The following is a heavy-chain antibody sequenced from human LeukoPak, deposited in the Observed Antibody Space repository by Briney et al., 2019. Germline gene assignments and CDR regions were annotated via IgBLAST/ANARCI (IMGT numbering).Heavy chain of an antibody. CDR2: ISSSSSYI. Sequence: GGSLRLSCAASGFTFSSYSMNWVRQAPGKGLEWVSSISSSSSYIYYADSVKGRFTISRDNAKNSLYLQMNSLRAEDTAVYYCARDRRSSWTGADFDYWGQGTLVTVSS. V-gene: IGHV3-21*01. J-gene: IGHJ4*02. CDR3: ARDRRSSWTGADFDY. D-gene: IGHD6-13*01. CDR1: GFTFSSYS.